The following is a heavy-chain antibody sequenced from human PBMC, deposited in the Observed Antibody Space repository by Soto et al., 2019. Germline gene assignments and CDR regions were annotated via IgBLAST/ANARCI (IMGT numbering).Heavy chain of an antibody. CDR1: GGSISSYY. J-gene: IGHJ5*02. D-gene: IGHD1-26*01. Sequence: TLSLTCTVSGGSISSYYWSWIRQPPGKGLEWIGYIYYSGSTNYNPSLKSRVTISVDTSKNQFSLKLSSVTAADTAVYYCARTFGFGELRPVAWGQGTLVTVSS. V-gene: IGHV4-59*08. CDR3: ARTFGFGELRPVA. CDR2: IYYSGST.